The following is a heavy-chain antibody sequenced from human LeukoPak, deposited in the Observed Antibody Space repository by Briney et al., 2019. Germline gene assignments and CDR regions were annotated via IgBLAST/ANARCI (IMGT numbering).Heavy chain of an antibody. J-gene: IGHJ4*02. Sequence: GGSLRLSCAASGFTVGSNYMSWVRQAPGKGLEWVSIIYRGGSTNYADSVKGRFTISRDTSKNTLYLQMNSLRAEDTAVYYCARGVDSSWSIDYWGQGTLVTVSS. CDR2: IYRGGST. D-gene: IGHD6-13*01. CDR1: GFTVGSNY. V-gene: IGHV3-66*01. CDR3: ARGVDSSWSIDY.